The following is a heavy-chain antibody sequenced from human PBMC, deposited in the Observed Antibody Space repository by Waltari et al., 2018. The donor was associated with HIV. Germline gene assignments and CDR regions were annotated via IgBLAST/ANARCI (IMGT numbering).Heavy chain of an antibody. CDR3: ARGYSAQNPKLGAGGY. D-gene: IGHD7-27*01. J-gene: IGHJ4*02. CDR1: GYTFSNYY. V-gene: IGHV1-2*02. Sequence: QLVQSGAEVKKPGASVKVSCQASGYTFSNYYIHWVRQAPGQGLEWMGWINPRSGDTHYAHKFQGGVTITRDTSISTVYMELSRLTYDDTADYYCARGYSAQNPKLGAGGYWGQGTLVTVSS. CDR2: INPRSGDT.